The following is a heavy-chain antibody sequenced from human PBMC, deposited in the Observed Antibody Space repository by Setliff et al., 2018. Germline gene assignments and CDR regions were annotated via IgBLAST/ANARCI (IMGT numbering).Heavy chain of an antibody. CDR1: GYTFSNYG. V-gene: IGHV1-18*01. J-gene: IGHJ3*02. Sequence: ASVKVSCKASGYTFSNYGISWVRQAPGQGLEWMGRSSAYNGYIIYAQKLQGRVTMTTDTSTSTAYMEVRSLRSDDTAVYYCARAPGTVVVPASRSAFDIWGQGTMGTVSS. CDR3: ARAPGTVVVPASRSAFDI. CDR2: SSAYNGYI. D-gene: IGHD2-2*01.